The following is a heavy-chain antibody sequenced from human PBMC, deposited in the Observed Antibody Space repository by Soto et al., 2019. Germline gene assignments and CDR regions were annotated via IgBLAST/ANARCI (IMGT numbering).Heavy chain of an antibody. CDR3: AKDPGGLGAGAGGGEIDAFDI. J-gene: IGHJ3*02. V-gene: IGHV3-23*01. D-gene: IGHD6-13*01. Sequence: EVQLLESGGGLVQPGGSLRLSCAASGFTFSSYAMSWVRQAPGKGLEWVSAISGSGGSTYYADSVKGRFTISRDNSKNPLYLQMNSLRAEDTAVYYCAKDPGGLGAGAGGGEIDAFDIWGQGTMVTVSS. CDR1: GFTFSSYA. CDR2: ISGSGGST.